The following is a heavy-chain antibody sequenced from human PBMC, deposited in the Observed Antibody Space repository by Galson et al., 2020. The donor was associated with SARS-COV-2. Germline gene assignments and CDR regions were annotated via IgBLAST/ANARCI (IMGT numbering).Heavy chain of an antibody. D-gene: IGHD6-19*01. CDR1: GGSISSSNW. V-gene: IGHV4-4*02. CDR2: IYHSWST. CDR3: ARDIAVAGTFGY. Sequence: SETLSLTCAVSGGSISSSNWWSWVRQPPGKGLEWIGEIYHSWSTNYNPSLKSRVTISVDKSKNQFSLKLSSVTAAGTAVYYCARDIAVAGTFGYWGQGTLVTVSS. J-gene: IGHJ4*02.